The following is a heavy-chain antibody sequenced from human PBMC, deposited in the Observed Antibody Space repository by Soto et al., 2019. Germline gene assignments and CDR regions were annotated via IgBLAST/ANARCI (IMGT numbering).Heavy chain of an antibody. D-gene: IGHD2-15*01. V-gene: IGHV3-23*01. CDR2: LYGSGGGI. Sequence: GGSLRLSCAASGFTFSSYAVVWIRQVPGKGLEWVSGLYGSGGGIPYADSVKGRFTISRDNSAYSVYLQMNDLRVEDSAVYYCAKDAVSLDGGWPAHDWGQVTVVTVSS. J-gene: IGHJ4*02. CDR3: AKDAVSLDGGWPAHD. CDR1: GFTFSSYA.